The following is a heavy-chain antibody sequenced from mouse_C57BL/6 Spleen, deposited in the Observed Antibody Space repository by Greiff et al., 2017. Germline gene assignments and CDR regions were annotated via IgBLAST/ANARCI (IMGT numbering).Heavy chain of an antibody. J-gene: IGHJ4*01. CDR2: INPSNGGT. CDR1: GYTFTSYW. D-gene: IGHD2-4*01. V-gene: IGHV1-53*01. Sequence: QVQLQQPGTELVKPGASVKLSCKASGYTFTSYWMHWVKQRPGQGLEWIGNINPSNGGTNYNEKFKGKATLTVDKSSSTAYMQLSSLTSEDSAVYYCARDILFYEYDGGCALDYWGQGTSLTVSS. CDR3: ARDILFYEYDGGCALDY.